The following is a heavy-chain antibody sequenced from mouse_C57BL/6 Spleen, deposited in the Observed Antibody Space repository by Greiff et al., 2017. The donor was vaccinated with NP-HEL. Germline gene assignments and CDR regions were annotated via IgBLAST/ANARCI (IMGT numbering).Heavy chain of an antibody. Sequence: QVQLQQSGPELVKPGASVKISCKASGYAFSSSWMNWVKQRPGTGLEWIGRIYPGDGDTNYNGKFKGKATLTADKSSSTAYMQLSSLTSEDSAVYFCVDGYYPFAYWGQGTLVTVSA. J-gene: IGHJ3*01. D-gene: IGHD2-3*01. V-gene: IGHV1-82*01. CDR3: VDGYYPFAY. CDR1: GYAFSSSW. CDR2: IYPGDGDT.